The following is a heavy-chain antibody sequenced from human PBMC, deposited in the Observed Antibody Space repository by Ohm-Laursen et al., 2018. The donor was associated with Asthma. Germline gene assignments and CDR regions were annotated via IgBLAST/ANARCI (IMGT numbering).Heavy chain of an antibody. CDR1: GGSISSGDYY. V-gene: IGHV4-30-4*02. CDR3: ARGVTMIVVAMPADDAFDI. Sequence: SDTLSLTCTVSGGSISSGDYYWSWIRQPPGKGLEWIGYIYYSGSTYYNPSLKSRVTISVDTSKNQFSLKLSSVTAADTAVYYCARGVTMIVVAMPADDAFDIWGQGTMVTVSS. D-gene: IGHD3-22*01. J-gene: IGHJ3*02. CDR2: IYYSGST.